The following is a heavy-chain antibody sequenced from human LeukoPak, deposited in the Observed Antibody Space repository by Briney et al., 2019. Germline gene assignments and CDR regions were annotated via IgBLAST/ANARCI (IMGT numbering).Heavy chain of an antibody. D-gene: IGHD3-22*01. CDR3: ARDPLNYYDSSGYYYHAFDI. CDR2: IKQDGSEK. V-gene: IGHV3-7*01. CDR1: GFTFSSYW. J-gene: IGHJ3*02. Sequence: GGSLRLSCAASGFTFSSYWMSWVRQAPGKGLEWVANIKQDGSEKYYVDSVKSRFTISRDNAQKSLYLQLNSLRAEDTAVYYCARDPLNYYDSSGYYYHAFDIWGQGTMVTVSS.